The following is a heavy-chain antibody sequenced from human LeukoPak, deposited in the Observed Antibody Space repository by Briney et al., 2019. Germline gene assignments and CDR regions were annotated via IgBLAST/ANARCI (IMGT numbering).Heavy chain of an antibody. CDR1: GYTFISYG. CDR3: ARAYNWNDKFDY. V-gene: IGHV1-46*01. CDR2: INPSGGST. Sequence: ASVKVSCKASGYTFISYGINWVRQAPGQGLEWMGVINPSGGSTSYEQKFQGRVTMTRDTSTSTVYMDLSSLRSEDTAVYYCARAYNWNDKFDYWGQGTLVTVSS. J-gene: IGHJ4*02. D-gene: IGHD1-1*01.